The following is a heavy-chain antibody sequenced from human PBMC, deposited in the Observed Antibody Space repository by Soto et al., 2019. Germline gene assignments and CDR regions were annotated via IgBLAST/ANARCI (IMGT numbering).Heavy chain of an antibody. CDR1: GFTFSSYA. D-gene: IGHD6-13*01. CDR2: ISGSGGST. V-gene: IGHV3-23*01. Sequence: GGSLRLSCAASGFTFSSYAMSWVRQAPGKGLEWVSAISGSGGSTYYADSVKGRCTISRDNSKNTLYLQMNSLRAEDAAVYYCAKGDYRSSWYAFDIWGQGTMVTVSS. CDR3: AKGDYRSSWYAFDI. J-gene: IGHJ3*02.